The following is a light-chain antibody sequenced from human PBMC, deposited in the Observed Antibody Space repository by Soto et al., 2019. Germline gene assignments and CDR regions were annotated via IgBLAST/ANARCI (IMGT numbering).Light chain of an antibody. CDR3: LQSYSSPFT. CDR1: HTFSSF. J-gene: IGKJ2*01. Sequence: DIQMTQSPSSLSASVGDTVTITCRASHTFSSFLNWYQQRPGKAPKLLISGASTLGSGVPSRFSGSGSGTKFTLTINGLQPEDFATYYCLQSYSSPFTFGQGTKLEVK. CDR2: GAS. V-gene: IGKV1-39*01.